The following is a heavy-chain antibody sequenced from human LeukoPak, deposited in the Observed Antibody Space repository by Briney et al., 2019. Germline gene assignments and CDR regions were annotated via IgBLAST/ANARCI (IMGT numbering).Heavy chain of an antibody. CDR2: MYYSGYT. J-gene: IGHJ5*02. Sequence: PSETLSLTCTVSGRSISSSSYYWGWIRRPPGKGLQWIGGMYYSGYTYYNPSVKSRVTISIDTSKNQFSLNLSSVTAADTAVYYCARNSYGHLNWFDPWGQGTLVTVSS. CDR1: GRSISSSSYY. D-gene: IGHD5-18*01. CDR3: ARNSYGHLNWFDP. V-gene: IGHV4-39*07.